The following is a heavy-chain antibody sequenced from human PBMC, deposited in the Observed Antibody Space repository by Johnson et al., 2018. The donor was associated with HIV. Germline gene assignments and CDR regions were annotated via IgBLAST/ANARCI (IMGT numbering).Heavy chain of an antibody. V-gene: IGHV3-30*04. CDR1: GFTFSSYA. CDR3: ARDGAGTGEGLDAFDI. J-gene: IGHJ3*02. D-gene: IGHD7-27*01. CDR2: ISYDGSNK. Sequence: QVQLVESGGGVVQPGRSLRLSCAASGFTFSSYAMHWVRQAPGKGLEWVAVISYDGSNKYYADSVKGRFTISRDNSKNTLYLQMNSMRAEDTAVYYCARDGAGTGEGLDAFDIWGQGTMVTVSS.